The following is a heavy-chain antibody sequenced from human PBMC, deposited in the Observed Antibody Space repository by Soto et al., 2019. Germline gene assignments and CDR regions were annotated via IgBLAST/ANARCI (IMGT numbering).Heavy chain of an antibody. D-gene: IGHD3-22*01. CDR3: AGVGLDAY. CDR2: MNPNGVNT. Sequence: QVQLVQSGAEVKKPGASVKVSFKASGYTFTSYVINWVRQPTGHGLEWMGWMNPNGVNTSYAQKFQGRVTMTSNTSISTDYVERSSLSTEDTAVYYCAGVGLDAYWGQGTLVNVSS. V-gene: IGHV1-8*01. J-gene: IGHJ4*02. CDR1: GYTFTSYV.